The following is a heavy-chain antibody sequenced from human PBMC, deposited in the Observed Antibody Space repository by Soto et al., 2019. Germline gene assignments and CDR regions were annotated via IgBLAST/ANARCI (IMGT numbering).Heavy chain of an antibody. CDR2: IIPIFGTA. CDR1: GGTFSSYA. Sequence: QVQLVQSGAEVKKPGSSVKVSCKASGGTFSSYAISWVRQAPGQGLEWMGGIIPIFGTANYAQKFQGRVTITADESTSPAYMELSSLRSEDTAVYYCAREEYCSGGSCLNWFDPWGQGTLVTVSS. D-gene: IGHD2-15*01. V-gene: IGHV1-69*01. J-gene: IGHJ5*02. CDR3: AREEYCSGGSCLNWFDP.